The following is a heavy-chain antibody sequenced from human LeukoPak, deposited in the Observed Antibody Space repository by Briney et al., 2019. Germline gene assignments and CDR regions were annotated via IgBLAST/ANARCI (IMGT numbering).Heavy chain of an antibody. CDR2: FDPEDGET. V-gene: IGHV1-24*01. D-gene: IGHD3-10*01. CDR1: GYTLTELS. J-gene: IGHJ4*02. Sequence: ASVKVSCKVSGYTLTELSMHWVRQAPGKGLGWMGGFDPEDGETIYAQKFQGRVTMTEDTSTDTAYMELSSLRSEDTAVYYCAKDRHYYGSGSYYFDYWGQGTLVTVSS. CDR3: AKDRHYYGSGSYYFDY.